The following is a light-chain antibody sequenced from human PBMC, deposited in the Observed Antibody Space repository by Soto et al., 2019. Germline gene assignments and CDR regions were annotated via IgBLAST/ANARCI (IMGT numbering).Light chain of an antibody. Sequence: DIQMTQSPSTLSASVGDRVTITCRANESISNWLAWYQQEPGTAPKLLIFDASSLQSGVPSRFSGSGSGTEFTLTITSLQPDDFATYYCQQYKCYSSVTFGQGTRLEIK. CDR3: QQYKCYSSVT. CDR1: ESISNW. J-gene: IGKJ5*01. CDR2: DAS. V-gene: IGKV1-5*01.